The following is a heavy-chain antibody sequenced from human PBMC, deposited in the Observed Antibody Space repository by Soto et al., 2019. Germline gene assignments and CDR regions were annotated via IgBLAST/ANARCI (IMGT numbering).Heavy chain of an antibody. Sequence: ASVDGSFTSSGFTCTSAVVERERQALGQRLEWIGWIVVGSGNTNYAQKFQERVTITRDMSTSTAYMELSSLRSEDTAVYYCAADYYDSIYYGMDVWGQGTTVTVSS. J-gene: IGHJ6*02. CDR2: IVVGSGNT. V-gene: IGHV1-58*01. CDR1: GFTCTSAV. CDR3: AADYYDSIYYGMDV. D-gene: IGHD3-22*01.